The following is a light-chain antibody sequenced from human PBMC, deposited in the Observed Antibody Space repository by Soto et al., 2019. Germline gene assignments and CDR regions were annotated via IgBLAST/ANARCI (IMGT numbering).Light chain of an antibody. Sequence: EIVLTQSPGTLSLSPGERATLSCRASQSVSSYKLAWYQQKPGQPPRLLISGASSRATGIPDRFSGSGSGTDFTLTISRLEPEDFALYHCQQYGRSPITFGQGTRLEIK. CDR1: QSVSSYK. CDR2: GAS. V-gene: IGKV3-20*01. J-gene: IGKJ5*01. CDR3: QQYGRSPIT.